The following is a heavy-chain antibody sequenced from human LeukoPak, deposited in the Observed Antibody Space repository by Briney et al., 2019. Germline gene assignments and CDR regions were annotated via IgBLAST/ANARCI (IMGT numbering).Heavy chain of an antibody. D-gene: IGHD1-26*01. V-gene: IGHV1-18*01. J-gene: IGHJ4*02. CDR1: GYTFTNYG. Sequence: ASVTVSCKASGYTFTNYGITWVRQAPGQGLEWMGWISAYNGITNYAQKLQGRVTMTTDTSTSTAYMELRNLRSDDTAVYYCARDRASGTYCLDYWGQGTLVTVSS. CDR3: ARDRASGTYCLDY. CDR2: ISAYNGIT.